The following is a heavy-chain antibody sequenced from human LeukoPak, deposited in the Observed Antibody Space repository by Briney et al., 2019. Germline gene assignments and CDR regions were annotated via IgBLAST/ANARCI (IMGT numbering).Heavy chain of an antibody. Sequence: ASVKVSCKASGYTFTSYYMHWVRQAPGQGLEWMGIINPSGGSTSYAQKFQGRVTMTRDMSTSTVYMELSSLRSEDTAVYYCARAGGSYYSQLAFDIWGQGTMVTVSS. CDR2: INPSGGST. CDR1: GYTFTSYY. D-gene: IGHD1-26*01. J-gene: IGHJ3*02. V-gene: IGHV1-46*01. CDR3: ARAGGSYYSQLAFDI.